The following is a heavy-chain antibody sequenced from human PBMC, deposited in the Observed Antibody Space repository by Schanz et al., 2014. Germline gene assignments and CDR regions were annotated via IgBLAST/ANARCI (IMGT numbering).Heavy chain of an antibody. CDR1: GVSISSFY. J-gene: IGHJ6*02. D-gene: IGHD3-10*01. CDR2: IYGGGRT. Sequence: QVQLQESGPGLVRPSETLSLTCTVSGVSISSFYWSWIRQSPGQGLEYFGYIYGGGRTSYNPSLKSRVTMTFDTSRNAFSRKPTAVPAADTAVYYCTRMSLRRGDYGGLDVWGQGTTVTVSS. CDR3: TRMSLRRGDYGGLDV. V-gene: IGHV4-59*08.